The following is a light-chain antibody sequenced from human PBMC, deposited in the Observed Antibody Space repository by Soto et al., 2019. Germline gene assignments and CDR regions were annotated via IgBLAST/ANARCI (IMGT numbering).Light chain of an antibody. CDR2: GAS. Sequence: DIQMTQSPSSLSASVGDRVTITCRASQSISSYLNWYQQKPGQAPKLLIYGASTRATGIPARFSGSGSGTEFTLTISSLQPDDFATYYCQQYNSYSFGPGTKVDIK. CDR3: QQYNSYS. V-gene: IGKV1-5*01. CDR1: QSISSY. J-gene: IGKJ3*01.